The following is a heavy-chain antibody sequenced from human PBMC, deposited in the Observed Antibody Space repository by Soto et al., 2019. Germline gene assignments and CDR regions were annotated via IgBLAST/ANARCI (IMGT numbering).Heavy chain of an antibody. CDR2: ISYDGSNK. CDR3: ASALDYGDSYSWVY. Sequence: GGSLRLSCAASGFTFSSYAMHWVRQAPGKGLEWVAVISYDGSNKYYADSVKGRFTISRDNSKNTLYLQMNSLRAEDTAVYYCASALDYGDSYSWVYWGQGTLVTVSS. D-gene: IGHD4-17*01. J-gene: IGHJ4*02. V-gene: IGHV3-30-3*01. CDR1: GFTFSSYA.